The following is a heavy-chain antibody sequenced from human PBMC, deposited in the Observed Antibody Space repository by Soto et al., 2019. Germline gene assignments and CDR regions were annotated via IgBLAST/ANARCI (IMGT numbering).Heavy chain of an antibody. Sequence: GGSLRLSCAASGFTVSSNYMSWVRQAPGKGLEWVSVIYSGGSTYYADSVKGRFTIPRDNSKNTLYLQMNSLRAEDTAVYYCARDGAAAGWGDYYGMDVWGQGTTVTVSS. CDR3: ARDGAAAGWGDYYGMDV. J-gene: IGHJ6*02. D-gene: IGHD6-13*01. CDR1: GFTVSSNY. CDR2: IYSGGST. V-gene: IGHV3-53*01.